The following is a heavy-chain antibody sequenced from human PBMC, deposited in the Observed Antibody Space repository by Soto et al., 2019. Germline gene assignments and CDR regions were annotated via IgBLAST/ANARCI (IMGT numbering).Heavy chain of an antibody. D-gene: IGHD3-9*01. J-gene: IGHJ5*02. CDR2: ISGSGCST. Sequence: GGSLRLSCAASGFTFSSYAMSWFRQAPGKGLEWVSAISGSGCSTYYADSVKGRFTISRDNSKNTLYLQMNSLRAEDTAVYYCAKDPSLRYFDWTPASEAFDPWGQGTLVTVSS. V-gene: IGHV3-23*01. CDR1: GFTFSSYA. CDR3: AKDPSLRYFDWTPASEAFDP.